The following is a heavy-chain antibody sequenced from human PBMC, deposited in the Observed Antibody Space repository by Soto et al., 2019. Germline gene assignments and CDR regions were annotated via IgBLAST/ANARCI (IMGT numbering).Heavy chain of an antibody. CDR3: ARAPRLEMATIYGMDV. V-gene: IGHV1-69*13. CDR2: IIPIFGTA. J-gene: IGHJ6*02. D-gene: IGHD5-12*01. Sequence: SVKVSCKASGGTFSSYAISWVRQAPGQGLEWMGGIIPIFGTANYAQKFQGRVTITADESTSTAYMELSSLRSEDTAVYYCARAPRLEMATIYGMDVWGQGTTVTAP. CDR1: GGTFSSYA.